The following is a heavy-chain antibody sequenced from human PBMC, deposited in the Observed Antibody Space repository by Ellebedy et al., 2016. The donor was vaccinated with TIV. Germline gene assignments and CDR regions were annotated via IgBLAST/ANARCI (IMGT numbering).Heavy chain of an antibody. CDR1: GYIFTSYD. J-gene: IGHJ5*02. CDR2: MNPKSGNA. Sequence: AASVKVSCKASGYIFTSYDIHWVRQATGQGPEWMGWMNPKSGNAGYAQRFQDRVTMTTNTSINAAYMNLSSLRSEDTAVYYCTRGGTTGFDPWGQGTLVTVSS. D-gene: IGHD1-14*01. CDR3: TRGGTTGFDP. V-gene: IGHV1-8*01.